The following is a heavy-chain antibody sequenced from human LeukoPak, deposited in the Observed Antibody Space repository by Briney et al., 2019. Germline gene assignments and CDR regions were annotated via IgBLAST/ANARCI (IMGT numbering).Heavy chain of an antibody. CDR1: GGSISSHY. J-gene: IGHJ6*03. Sequence: SETLSFTCTVSGGSISSHYWTWIRQSPVKGLEWIGDISNSGSTSYNPSLKSRVTISIDTSKNQFSQKLSSVTAADTAVYYCGRDALVGYFSYYYMDVWGKGTTVTVSS. CDR3: GRDALVGYFSYYYMDV. V-gene: IGHV4-59*11. CDR2: ISNSGST. D-gene: IGHD2-15*01.